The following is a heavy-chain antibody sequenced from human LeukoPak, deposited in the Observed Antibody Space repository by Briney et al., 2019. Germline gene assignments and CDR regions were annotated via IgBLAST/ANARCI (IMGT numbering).Heavy chain of an antibody. Sequence: GGSLRLSCAASGITFRNYWMSWVRQAPGKGLEWVAVISYDGSNKYYADSVKGRFTISRDNSKNTLYLQMNSLRAEDTAVYYCAKDIQAGTPFFDYWGQGTLVTVSS. CDR1: GITFRNYW. CDR3: AKDIQAGTPFFDY. V-gene: IGHV3-30*18. CDR2: ISYDGSNK. D-gene: IGHD6-13*01. J-gene: IGHJ4*02.